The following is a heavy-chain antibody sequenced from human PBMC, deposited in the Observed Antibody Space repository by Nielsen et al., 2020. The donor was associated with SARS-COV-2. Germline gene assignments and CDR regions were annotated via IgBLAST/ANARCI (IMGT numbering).Heavy chain of an antibody. D-gene: IGHD6-6*01. CDR1: GGSFSGYY. CDR3: ARETEYSSSSGYYYYGMDV. Sequence: ETLSLTCAVYGGSFSGYYWSWIRQPAGKGLEWIGRIYTSGSTNYNPSLKSRVTMSVDTSKNQFSLKLSSVTAADTAVYYCARETEYSSSSGYYYYGMDVWGQGTTVTVSS. J-gene: IGHJ6*02. V-gene: IGHV4-59*10. CDR2: IYTSGST.